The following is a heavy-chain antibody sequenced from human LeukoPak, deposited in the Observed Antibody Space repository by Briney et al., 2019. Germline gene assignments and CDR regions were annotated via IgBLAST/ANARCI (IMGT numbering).Heavy chain of an antibody. CDR2: IRSKANNYAT. V-gene: IGHV3-73*01. CDR3: ARPSQYGSGTDYYFDS. J-gene: IGHJ4*02. CDR1: GFMFSGSP. Sequence: GGSLKLSCEASGFMFSGSPMHWVRQASGKGLEWVGHIRSKANNYATIYAASVKGRFTISRDDSKNTAYLQMNSLKTEDTAVYCCARPSQYGSGTDYYFDSWGRGTLVTVSS. D-gene: IGHD3-10*01.